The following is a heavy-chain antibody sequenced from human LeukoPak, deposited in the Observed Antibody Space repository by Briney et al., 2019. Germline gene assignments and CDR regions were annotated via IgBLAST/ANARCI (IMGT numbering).Heavy chain of an antibody. D-gene: IGHD6-13*01. CDR1: GYTFTSYG. V-gene: IGHV1-18*01. CDR2: ISAYNGNT. CDR3: ARYIGSGTRSSSWLIDY. Sequence: PLASVKVSCKASGYTFTSYGISWVRQAPGQGLEWMGWISAYNGNTNYAQKLQGRVTMTTDTSTSTAYMELRSLRSDDTAVYYCARYIGSGTRSSSWLIDYWGQGTLVTVSS. J-gene: IGHJ4*02.